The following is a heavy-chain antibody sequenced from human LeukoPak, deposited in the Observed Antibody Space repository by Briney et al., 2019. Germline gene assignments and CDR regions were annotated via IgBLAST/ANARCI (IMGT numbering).Heavy chain of an antibody. CDR3: ARVVSYYGSSYRLLDL. J-gene: IGHJ2*01. D-gene: IGHD3-10*01. V-gene: IGHV3-33*01. CDR2: IWFDGSNK. CDR1: GFSFSTYG. Sequence: GGSLRLSCEASGFSFSTYGMHWVRQAPGKGLEWVALIWFDGSNKHYADSVKGRFTISRDNSKNTMYLQMDSLRAEDTAVYYCARVVSYYGSSYRLLDLWGRGTLVTVSS.